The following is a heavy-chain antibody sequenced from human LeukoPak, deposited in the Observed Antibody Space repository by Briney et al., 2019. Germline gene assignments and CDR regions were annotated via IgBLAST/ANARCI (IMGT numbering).Heavy chain of an antibody. CDR1: GFTFSSYS. CDR3: ARESSSSYYVDH. J-gene: IGHJ4*02. Sequence: GGSLRLSCAASGFTFSSYSMNWVRQAPGKGLEWVSSISSSSSYIYYADSVKGRFTISRDNAKNSLYLQMNSLRAEDTAVYYCARESSSSYYVDHWGQGTLVTVSS. V-gene: IGHV3-21*01. D-gene: IGHD6-13*01. CDR2: ISSSSSYI.